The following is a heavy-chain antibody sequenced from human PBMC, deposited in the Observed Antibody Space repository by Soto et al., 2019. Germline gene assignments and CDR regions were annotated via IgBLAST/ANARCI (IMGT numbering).Heavy chain of an antibody. CDR1: GGSFTTYY. D-gene: IGHD6-19*01. CDR3: ARETVLGTDNWFDP. V-gene: IGHV4-4*07. CDR2: LYTSGNT. J-gene: IGHJ5*02. Sequence: QVQLQESGPGLVKPSETLSLTCTVSGGSFTTYYWNWIRQPAGKRLEWIGRLYTSGNTKYNPSLKSRLTSSLDTSKRQFSLQLSSVTAADADIYYCARETVLGTDNWFDPWGQGILVTVSS.